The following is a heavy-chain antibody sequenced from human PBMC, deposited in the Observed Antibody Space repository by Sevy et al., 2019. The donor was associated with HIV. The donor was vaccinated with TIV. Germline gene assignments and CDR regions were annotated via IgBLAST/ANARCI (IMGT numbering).Heavy chain of an antibody. Sequence: GGSLRLSCAASGFTFSSYWMTWVRQAPGKGLEWVANIRQDGSEKFYVDSVKGRFTISRDNAKNSLYLQMNSLGAEDTAMYYCASYYDGSGYRDAFDIWGQGTMVTVSS. CDR1: GFTFSSYW. D-gene: IGHD3-22*01. J-gene: IGHJ3*02. CDR2: IRQDGSEK. V-gene: IGHV3-7*01. CDR3: ASYYDGSGYRDAFDI.